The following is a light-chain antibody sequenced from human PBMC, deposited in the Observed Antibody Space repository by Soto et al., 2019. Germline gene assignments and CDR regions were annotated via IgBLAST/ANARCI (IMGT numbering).Light chain of an antibody. J-gene: IGKJ2*01. CDR1: QSVSSTY. V-gene: IGKV3-20*01. CDR2: GAS. CDR3: QQYGGSPPYT. Sequence: EIVLTQSPGTLSLSPGERATLSCRASQSVSSTYLAWYQHKPGQAPRLLIYGASSRATGIPDRFSGSGSGTYFTLTISRLEPEDFAVYYCQQYGGSPPYTFGQGTKREIK.